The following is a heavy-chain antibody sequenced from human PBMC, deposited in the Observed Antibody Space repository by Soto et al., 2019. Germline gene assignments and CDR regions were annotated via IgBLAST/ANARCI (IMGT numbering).Heavy chain of an antibody. CDR1: GGTFSSYA. V-gene: IGHV1-69*05. CDR2: IIPIFGTA. D-gene: IGHD3-22*01. CDR3: ASHYDSSGYYYRGLDY. Sequence: QVQLVQSGAEVKKPGSSVKVSCKASGGTFSSYAISWVRQAPGQGLEWMGGIIPIFGTADYAQKFXGXVXIXXDESTSTGNMELSSLRSEDTAVYYCASHYDSSGYYYRGLDYWGQGTLVTVSS. J-gene: IGHJ4*02.